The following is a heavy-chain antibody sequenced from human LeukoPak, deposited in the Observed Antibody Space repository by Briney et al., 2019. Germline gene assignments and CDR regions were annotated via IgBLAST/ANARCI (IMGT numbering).Heavy chain of an antibody. CDR2: IYYSGST. CDR1: GGSISSYY. Sequence: KPSETLSLTCTVSGGSISSYYWSWIRQPPGKGLEWIGYIYYSGSTNYNPSLKSRVTISVDTSKNQFSLKLSSVTAADTAVYYCARWYYDFWSSAPMMSYYYYYMDVWGKGTTVTVSS. J-gene: IGHJ6*03. D-gene: IGHD3-3*01. CDR3: ARWYYDFWSSAPMMSYYYYYMDV. V-gene: IGHV4-59*01.